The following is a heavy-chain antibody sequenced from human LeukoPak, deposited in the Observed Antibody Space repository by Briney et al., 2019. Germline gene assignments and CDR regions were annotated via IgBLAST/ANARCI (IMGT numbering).Heavy chain of an antibody. J-gene: IGHJ4*02. Sequence: GESLKISCKGSGYSFTSYWIGWVRQMPGKGLGWMGIIYPGDSDTRYSPSFQAQVTISADKPSSTAYLQWSSLKASDTAMYYCARRAAGYDILTGSDYWGQGTLVTVSS. CDR1: GYSFTSYW. D-gene: IGHD3-9*01. CDR2: IYPGDSDT. V-gene: IGHV5-51*01. CDR3: ARRAAGYDILTGSDY.